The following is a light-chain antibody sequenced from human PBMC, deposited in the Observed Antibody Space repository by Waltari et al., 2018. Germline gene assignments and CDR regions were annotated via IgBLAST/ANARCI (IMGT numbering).Light chain of an antibody. CDR3: CSYAGSNTFNVV. J-gene: IGLJ2*01. V-gene: IGLV2-23*03. CDR2: EGS. Sequence: QSALTQPASVSGSLGQSITISCTGTSSDVGSHNLVSWYQHHPGKAPKFVIYEGSKRPSGVSNRFSGSKSGNTASLTISGLQAEDEGDYYCCSYAGSNTFNVVFGGGTKLTVL. CDR1: SSDVGSHNL.